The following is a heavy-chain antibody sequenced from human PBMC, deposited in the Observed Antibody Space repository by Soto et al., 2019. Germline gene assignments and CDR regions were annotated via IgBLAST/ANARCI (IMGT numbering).Heavy chain of an antibody. CDR3: ASRSSGWYFDY. J-gene: IGHJ4*02. D-gene: IGHD6-19*01. Sequence: EVQLLESGGGLVQPGGSLRLSCAAPGFTFSNYAMNWVRQAPGKGLEWVSVISGSGGSTYYADSVKGRFTISRDNSKNTLYLQMNRQRGQDTAVYYCASRSSGWYFDYWGQGNLVTVSS. V-gene: IGHV3-23*01. CDR2: ISGSGGST. CDR1: GFTFSNYA.